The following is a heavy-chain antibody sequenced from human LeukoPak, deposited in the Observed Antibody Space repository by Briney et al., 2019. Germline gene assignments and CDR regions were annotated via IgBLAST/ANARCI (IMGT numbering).Heavy chain of an antibody. J-gene: IGHJ4*02. D-gene: IGHD1-26*01. CDR1: GGSISSNNHC. CDR2: VHYRGST. Sequence: SETLSLTCSVSGGSISSNNHCWGWIRQPPGKGLEWIGNVHYRGSTYYNPSLKSRVTISVDTSKSQFSLKLSSVTAADAAVYYCARVTGSYYDDFDYWGQGTLVTVSS. V-gene: IGHV4-39*01. CDR3: ARVTGSYYDDFDY.